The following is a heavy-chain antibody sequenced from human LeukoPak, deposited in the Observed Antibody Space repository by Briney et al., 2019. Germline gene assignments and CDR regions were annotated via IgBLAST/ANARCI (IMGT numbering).Heavy chain of an antibody. V-gene: IGHV3-23*01. J-gene: IGHJ3*01. Sequence: GGSLRLSCAASGFTFAIHAMTWVRQAPGKGLEWVSGISGDGASTHYAESVKGQFTISRDNSQNTMFLQMNSLRVEDTAIYYCAKDSYVSGRPLHTFDVWGQGTMVTVSS. CDR2: ISGDGAST. D-gene: IGHD3-10*01. CDR1: GFTFAIHA. CDR3: AKDSYVSGRPLHTFDV.